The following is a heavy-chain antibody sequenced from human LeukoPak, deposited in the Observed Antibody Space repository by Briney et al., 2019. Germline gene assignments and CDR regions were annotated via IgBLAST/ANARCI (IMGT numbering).Heavy chain of an antibody. CDR3: GYSGYDSYYGMDV. J-gene: IGHJ6*02. D-gene: IGHD5-12*01. CDR2: IYYSGST. Sequence: SETLSLTCTVSGGSISSSSYYWGWIRQPPGKGLEWIGSIYYSGSTYYNPSLKSRVTISVDTSKNQFSLKLSSVTAADTAVYYCGYSGYDSYYGMDVWGQGTTVTVSS. CDR1: GGSISSSSYY. V-gene: IGHV4-39*07.